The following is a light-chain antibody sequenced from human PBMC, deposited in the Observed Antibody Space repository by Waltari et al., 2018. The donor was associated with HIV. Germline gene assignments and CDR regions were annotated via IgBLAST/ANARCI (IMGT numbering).Light chain of an antibody. V-gene: IGKV1-6*01. CDR1: QAIRND. Sequence: AIQMTQSPSSLSASVGDRVTITCRASQAIRNDVGWYQQKPGQAPKLLIYAASTLQSGVPSRFSGSGSGTDFTLTISSLQPEDFATYYCLQNYNYPWTFGQGTKVEIK. J-gene: IGKJ1*01. CDR3: LQNYNYPWT. CDR2: AAS.